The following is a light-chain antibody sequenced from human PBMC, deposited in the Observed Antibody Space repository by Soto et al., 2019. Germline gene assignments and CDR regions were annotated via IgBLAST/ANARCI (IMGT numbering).Light chain of an antibody. CDR2: AAS. CDR3: QQLNSYPRT. V-gene: IGKV1-9*01. CDR1: QGISSY. J-gene: IGKJ3*01. Sequence: DIQLTQSLSFLSASVGDRVTITCRASQGISSYLAWYQQKPGKAPKLLIYAASTLQSGVPSRFSVSGSGTEFTLTISSLQPEDFATYYCQQLNSYPRTFGPGTKVDI.